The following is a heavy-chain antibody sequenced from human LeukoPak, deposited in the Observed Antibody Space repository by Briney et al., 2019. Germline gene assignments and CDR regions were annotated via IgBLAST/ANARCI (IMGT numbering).Heavy chain of an antibody. V-gene: IGHV3-30*18. Sequence: GGSLRLSCAASGFTFSSYGMHWVRQAPGKGLEWVAVISYDGSNKYYADSVKGRFTISRDNSKNTLYLQMNSLRAEDTAVYYCAKTLAVAAPYSDYWGQGTLVTVSS. CDR3: AKTLAVAAPYSDY. CDR2: ISYDGSNK. D-gene: IGHD6-19*01. CDR1: GFTFSSYG. J-gene: IGHJ4*02.